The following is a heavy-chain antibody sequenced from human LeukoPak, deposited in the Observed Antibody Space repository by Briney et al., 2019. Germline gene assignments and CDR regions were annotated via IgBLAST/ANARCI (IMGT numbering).Heavy chain of an antibody. D-gene: IGHD6-13*01. V-gene: IGHV3-49*04. J-gene: IGHJ4*02. Sequence: GGSLRLSCTASGFTFGDYAMGWVRQAPGKGLEWVGFIRSKAYGGTTEYAASVKGRFTISRDDSKSIAYLQMNSQKTEDTVVYYCTRDIGQQLVQDYWGQGTLVTVSS. CDR3: TRDIGQQLVQDY. CDR2: IRSKAYGGTT. CDR1: GFTFGDYA.